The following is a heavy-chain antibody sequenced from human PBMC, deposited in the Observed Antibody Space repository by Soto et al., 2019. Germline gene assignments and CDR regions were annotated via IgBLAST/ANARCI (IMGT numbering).Heavy chain of an antibody. CDR2: INHSGST. J-gene: IGHJ5*02. V-gene: IGHV4-34*01. Sequence: LVILSLTCAVEGGSFSGHYGSWISQPPGKGLEWIGEINHSGSTNYNPSLKSRVTISVDTSKNQFSLKLSSVTAADTAVYYCARGYRLARGITVADWFDPWGQGTQVTVSS. CDR3: ARGYRLARGITVADWFDP. CDR1: GGSFSGHY. D-gene: IGHD6-19*01.